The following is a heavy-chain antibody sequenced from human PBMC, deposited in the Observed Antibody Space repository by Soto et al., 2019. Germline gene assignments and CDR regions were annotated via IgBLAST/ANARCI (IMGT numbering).Heavy chain of an antibody. Sequence: PGGSLRLSCAASGFTFRSCAMHWVRQAPGKGLECVAVIAYDGSNKFYRDYVKGRFTISRDNSKNTLYLQINSLRYEDTAVYYCARGDREDIAVVIGARPGEYGVDVWGQGTTVTVSS. CDR2: IAYDGSNK. J-gene: IGHJ6*02. CDR1: GFTFRSCA. V-gene: IGHV3-30-3*01. CDR3: ARGDREDIAVVIGARPGEYGVDV. D-gene: IGHD2-15*01.